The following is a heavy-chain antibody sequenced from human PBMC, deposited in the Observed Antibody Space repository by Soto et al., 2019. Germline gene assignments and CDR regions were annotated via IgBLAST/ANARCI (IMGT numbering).Heavy chain of an antibody. D-gene: IGHD3-16*01. J-gene: IGHJ6*02. CDR3: ARLGHEYYYYGMDV. V-gene: IGHV1-69*13. CDR2: IIPIFGTA. CDR1: GGTFSSYA. Sequence: GASVKVSCKASGGTFSSYAISWVRQAPGQGLEWMGGIIPIFGTANYAQKFQGRVTITADESTSTAYMELSSLRSEDTAVYYCARLGHEYYYYGMDVWGQGTTDTVSS.